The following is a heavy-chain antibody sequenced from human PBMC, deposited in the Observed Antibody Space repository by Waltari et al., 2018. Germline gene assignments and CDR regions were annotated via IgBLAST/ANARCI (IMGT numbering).Heavy chain of an antibody. CDR2: IIPICGPA. J-gene: IGHJ2*01. V-gene: IGHV1-69*01. CDR1: GGTFSSYA. CDR3: ATEITNWYFDL. Sequence: QVQLVQSGAEVKKPGSSVKVSCKASGGTFSSYAISWVRQAPGQGLEWMGGIIPICGPANYAQKCQGSVTITAGESTSTADRELSSLRSEDTAVYYCATEITNWYFDLWGRGTLVTVSS.